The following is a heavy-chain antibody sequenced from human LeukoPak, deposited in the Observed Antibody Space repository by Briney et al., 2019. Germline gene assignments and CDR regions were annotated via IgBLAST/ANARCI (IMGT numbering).Heavy chain of an antibody. Sequence: GGSLRLSCAASGFTFSSYAMSWVRQAPGKGLVWVSRINSDGSGTTYADSVKGRFTISRDNAKSTLFLQMNSLRAEDTALYYCARTTSMNYVGDAFHIWGQGTMVTVSS. CDR3: ARTTSMNYVGDAFHI. D-gene: IGHD1-7*01. CDR2: INSDGSGT. V-gene: IGHV3-74*01. J-gene: IGHJ3*02. CDR1: GFTFSSYA.